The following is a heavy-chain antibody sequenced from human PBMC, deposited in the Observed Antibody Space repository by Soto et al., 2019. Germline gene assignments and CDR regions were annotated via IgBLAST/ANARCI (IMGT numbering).Heavy chain of an antibody. D-gene: IGHD1-26*01. J-gene: IGHJ6*02. Sequence: SVKVSCKASGGAFSSYAITWVRQAPGQGLEWMGGIIPIFGTIKYAQKFRGRITITADKSTSTAYMELSSLRPEDTAVYYCARDERPASGSLYGMDVWGQGTTVTVSS. V-gene: IGHV1-69*06. CDR3: ARDERPASGSLYGMDV. CDR1: GGAFSSYA. CDR2: IIPIFGTI.